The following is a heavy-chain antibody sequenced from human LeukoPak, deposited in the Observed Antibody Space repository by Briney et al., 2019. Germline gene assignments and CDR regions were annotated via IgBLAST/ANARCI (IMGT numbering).Heavy chain of an antibody. J-gene: IGHJ4*02. CDR2: IYYSGST. CDR3: ARGERGIAVAGTAWYFDY. V-gene: IGHV4-59*01. Sequence: SETLSLTCTVSGGSISSYYWSWIRQPPGKGLEWIGYIYYSGSTNYNPSLKSRVTIPVDTSKNQFSLKLSSVTAADTAVYYCARGERGIAVAGTAWYFDYWGQGTLVTVSS. D-gene: IGHD6-19*01. CDR1: GGSISSYY.